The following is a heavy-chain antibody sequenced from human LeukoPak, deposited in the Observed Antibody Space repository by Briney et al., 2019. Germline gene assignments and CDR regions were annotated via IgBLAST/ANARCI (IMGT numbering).Heavy chain of an antibody. Sequence: GGSLRLSCAASGFTFSSYAMSWVRQARGKGLEWVSAISGSGGSTYYADSVKGRFTISRDNSKNTLYLQMNSLRAEDTAVYYCAKDHSIAAAGTSGYWGQGTLVTVSP. CDR1: GFTFSSYA. D-gene: IGHD6-13*01. J-gene: IGHJ4*02. CDR3: AKDHSIAAAGTSGY. CDR2: ISGSGGST. V-gene: IGHV3-23*01.